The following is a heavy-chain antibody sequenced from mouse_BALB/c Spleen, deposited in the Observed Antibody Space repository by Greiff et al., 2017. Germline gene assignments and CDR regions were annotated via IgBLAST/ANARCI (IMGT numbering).Heavy chain of an antibody. Sequence: QVQLKQSGPELVKPGASVRISCKASGYTFTSYYIHWVKQRPGQGLEWIGWIYPGNVNTKYNEKFKGKATLTADKSSSTAYMQLSSLTSEDSAVYFCARPSYDGYYAWFAYWGQGTLVTVSA. J-gene: IGHJ3*01. CDR2: IYPGNVNT. CDR3: ARPSYDGYYAWFAY. V-gene: IGHV1S56*01. CDR1: GYTFTSYY. D-gene: IGHD2-3*01.